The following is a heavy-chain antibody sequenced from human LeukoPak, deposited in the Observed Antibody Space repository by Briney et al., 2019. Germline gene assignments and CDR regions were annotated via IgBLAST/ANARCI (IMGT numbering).Heavy chain of an antibody. CDR2: INPSGGST. J-gene: IGHJ4*02. CDR1: GYTFTSYY. D-gene: IGHD6-19*01. CDR3: ARVYSSGWDSDY. V-gene: IGHV1-46*01. Sequence: ASVKVSCKASGYTFTSYYMHWVRRAPGQGLEWMGIINPSGGSTSYAQKFQGRVTMTRGTSTSTVYMELSSLRSEDTAVHYCARVYSSGWDSDYWGQGTLVTVSS.